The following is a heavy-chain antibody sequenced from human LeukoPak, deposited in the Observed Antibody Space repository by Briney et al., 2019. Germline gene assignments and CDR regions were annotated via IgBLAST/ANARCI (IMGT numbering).Heavy chain of an antibody. J-gene: IGHJ4*02. V-gene: IGHV5-51*01. CDR1: GYSFTNYW. CDR2: IYPGDSDT. CDR3: ARSQSLPAAPIY. Sequence: GESLKISCKSSGYSFTNYWIGWVRQMPGKGLEWMGIIYPGDSDTRYSPSFQGQVTISANKSISTAYLQWSSLKASDTAMYYCARSQSLPAAPIYWGQGTLVTVSS. D-gene: IGHD2-2*01.